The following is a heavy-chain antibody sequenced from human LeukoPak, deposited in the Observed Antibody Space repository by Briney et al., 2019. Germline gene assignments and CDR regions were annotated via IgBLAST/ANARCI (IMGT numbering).Heavy chain of an antibody. D-gene: IGHD1-26*01. Sequence: SQTLSLTCDVSGDSVSNKNGAWNWIRQSPSRGLEWLGRTYFRSEWHTDYAVSVKGRIATTADTSKNQFSLQLASVTPEDTAVYYCASGWALSWGQGSLVTVSS. CDR3: ASGWALS. CDR2: TYFRSEWHT. J-gene: IGHJ5*02. CDR1: GDSVSNKNGA. V-gene: IGHV6-1*01.